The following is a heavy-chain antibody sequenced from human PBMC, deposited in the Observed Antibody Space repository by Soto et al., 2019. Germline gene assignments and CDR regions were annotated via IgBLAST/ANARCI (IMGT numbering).Heavy chain of an antibody. V-gene: IGHV4-34*01. Sequence: PSDTLSLTCAVYGASFSGYYLSWIRQPPGKVLYWIGEINHSVSTNYNPSLNSRVTISVDTSKNQFTLKMSTVTPANRAVYYCARGDSYYYDSSGYYYVYWGQGTLVX. D-gene: IGHD3-22*01. CDR1: GASFSGYY. CDR3: ARGDSYYYDSSGYYYVY. CDR2: INHSVST. J-gene: IGHJ4*02.